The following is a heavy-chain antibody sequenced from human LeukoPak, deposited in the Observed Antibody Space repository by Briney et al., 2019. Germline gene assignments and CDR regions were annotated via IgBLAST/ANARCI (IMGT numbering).Heavy chain of an antibody. D-gene: IGHD3-10*01. CDR3: ARLPLWFGELFPDY. CDR2: IYHSGST. J-gene: IGHJ4*02. V-gene: IGHV4-30-2*03. Sequence: PSQTLSLTCAVSGGSISSGGYSWSWIRQPPGKGLEWIGYIYHSGSTYYNPSLKSRVTISVDTSKNQFSLKLSSVTAADTAVYYCARLPLWFGELFPDYWGQGTLVTVSS. CDR1: GGSISSGGYS.